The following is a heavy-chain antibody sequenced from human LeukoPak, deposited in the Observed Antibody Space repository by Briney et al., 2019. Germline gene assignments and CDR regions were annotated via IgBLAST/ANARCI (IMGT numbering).Heavy chain of an antibody. D-gene: IGHD3-10*01. CDR2: INHNGNVN. CDR1: GFTFSSYW. CDR3: ARVVGSGSYPPHYYYGMDV. Sequence: PGGSLRLSCAASGFTFSSYWMNWARQAPGKGLEWVASINHNGNVNYYVDSVKGRFTISRDNAKNSLYLQMNSLRAEDTAVYYCARVVGSGSYPPHYYYGMDVWGQGTTVTVSS. V-gene: IGHV3-7*01. J-gene: IGHJ6*02.